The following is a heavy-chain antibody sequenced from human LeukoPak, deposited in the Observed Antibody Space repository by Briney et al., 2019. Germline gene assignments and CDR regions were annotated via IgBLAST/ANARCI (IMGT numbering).Heavy chain of an antibody. Sequence: ASVKVPCKASGGTFSSYAISWVRQAPGQGLEWMGGIIPIFGTANYAQKLQGRVTMTTDTSTSTAYMELRSLRSDDTAVYYCARDPQDSSGYYVPGYFDYWGQGTLVTVSS. CDR2: IIPIFGTA. CDR1: GGTFSSYA. J-gene: IGHJ4*02. D-gene: IGHD3-22*01. CDR3: ARDPQDSSGYYVPGYFDY. V-gene: IGHV1-69*05.